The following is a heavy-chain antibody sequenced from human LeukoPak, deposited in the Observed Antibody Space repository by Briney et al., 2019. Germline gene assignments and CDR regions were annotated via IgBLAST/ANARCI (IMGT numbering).Heavy chain of an antibody. V-gene: IGHV1-2*02. D-gene: IGHD3/OR15-3a*01. CDR3: ARGYVWLEMGLGY. CDR1: GYTFTGYS. Sequence: GASVKVSCKASGYTFTGYSIYWVRQAPGQGLGWMGGINPNNGDTNFAQKFQGRVTMTRDTSISTAYMELSGLRSDDTAIYYCARGYVWLEMGLGYWGQGTLVTVSS. J-gene: IGHJ4*02. CDR2: INPNNGDT.